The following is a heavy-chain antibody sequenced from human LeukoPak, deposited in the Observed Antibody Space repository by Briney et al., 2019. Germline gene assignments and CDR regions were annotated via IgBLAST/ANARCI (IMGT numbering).Heavy chain of an antibody. CDR3: ARIQSTVNYYYYMDV. CDR1: GGSISSYY. J-gene: IGHJ6*03. D-gene: IGHD4-17*01. V-gene: IGHV4-4*07. CDR2: IYTSGST. Sequence: SETLSLTCTVSGGSISSYYWSWIRQPAGKGLEWIGRIYTSGSTNYNPSLKSRVTMSVDTSKNQFSLKLSSVTAADTAVYYCARIQSTVNYYYYMDVWGKGTTVTISS.